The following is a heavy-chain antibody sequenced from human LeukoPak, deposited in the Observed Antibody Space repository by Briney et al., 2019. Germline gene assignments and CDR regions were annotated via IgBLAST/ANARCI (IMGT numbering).Heavy chain of an antibody. CDR1: GDSISSGGYY. Sequence: PSETLSLTCTVSGDSISSGGYYWSWIRQPPEKGLEWIGYIYHNGNTYYNPSLQSRVTISVDESKNQFSLRLSSVTAADTAIYYRARDRSSSSGAVTIDSWGQGTLVTVSS. V-gene: IGHV4-30-2*01. CDR2: IYHNGNT. J-gene: IGHJ4*02. CDR3: ARDRSSSSGAVTIDS. D-gene: IGHD6-6*01.